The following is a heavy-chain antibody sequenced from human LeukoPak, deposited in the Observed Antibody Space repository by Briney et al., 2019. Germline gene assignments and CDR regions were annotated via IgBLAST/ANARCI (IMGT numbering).Heavy chain of an antibody. J-gene: IGHJ4*02. D-gene: IGHD3-22*01. Sequence: GESLKISCKGSGYSFTSYWIGWVRQMPGKGLELMGIIYPGDSDTRYSPSFQGQVTISADKSISTAYLQCSSLKASDTAMYYCAGHSPKRLGSSGYGLDYWGQGTLVTVSS. CDR3: AGHSPKRLGSSGYGLDY. CDR1: GYSFTSYW. CDR2: IYPGDSDT. V-gene: IGHV5-51*01.